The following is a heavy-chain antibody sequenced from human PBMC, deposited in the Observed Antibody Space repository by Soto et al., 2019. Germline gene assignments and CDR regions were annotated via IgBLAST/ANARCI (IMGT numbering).Heavy chain of an antibody. V-gene: IGHV5-10-1*01. D-gene: IGHD4-4*01. J-gene: IGHJ3*02. CDR3: ARHRDYSTYFDAFDI. CDR1: GYSFPSYW. CDR2: IDPSDSYT. Sequence: GQSLKISFKGSGYSFPSYWISWVRQMPGKGLEWMGRIDPSDSYTNYSPSFQGHVTISADKSISTAYLQWSSLKASDTAMYYCARHRDYSTYFDAFDIWGQGTMVTVSS.